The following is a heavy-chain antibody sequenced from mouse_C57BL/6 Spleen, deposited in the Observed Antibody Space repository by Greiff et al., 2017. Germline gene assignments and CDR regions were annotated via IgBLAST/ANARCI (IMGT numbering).Heavy chain of an antibody. V-gene: IGHV5-9-1*02. D-gene: IGHD3-1*01. CDR3: TRDRPVGSD. J-gene: IGHJ2*01. CDR2: ISSGGDYI. Sequence: DVMLVESGEGLVKPGGSLKLSCAASGFTFSSYAMSWVRQTPEKRLEWVAYISSGGDYIYYADTVKGRFTISRDNARNTLYLQMSSLKSEDTAMYYCTRDRPVGSDWGQGTTLTVSS. CDR1: GFTFSSYA.